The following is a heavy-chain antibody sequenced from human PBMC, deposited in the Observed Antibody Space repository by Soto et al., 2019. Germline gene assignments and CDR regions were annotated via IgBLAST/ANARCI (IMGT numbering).Heavy chain of an antibody. Sequence: GASVKVSCKASGYTFTSYDINWVRQATGQGLEWMGWINPNSGGTNYAQKFQGWVTMTRDTSISTAYMELSRLRSDDTAVYYCARDSNRSQNGMDVWGQGTTVTVSS. V-gene: IGHV1-2*04. CDR2: INPNSGGT. CDR3: ARDSNRSQNGMDV. D-gene: IGHD6-13*01. J-gene: IGHJ6*02. CDR1: GYTFTSYD.